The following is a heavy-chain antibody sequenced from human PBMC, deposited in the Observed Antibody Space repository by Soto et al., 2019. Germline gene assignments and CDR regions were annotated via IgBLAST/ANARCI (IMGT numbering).Heavy chain of an antibody. V-gene: IGHV3-23*01. CDR1: GFTFNIYA. D-gene: IGHD2-15*01. J-gene: IGHJ5*02. Sequence: GGSLRLSCAASGFTFNIYAMRWVRQVPGKGLEWVSVVNGDGTTTYYADSVKGRFTISRDNSKNTLYLQMNSLRAEDTAVYYCARVSALRAFDPWGQGTPVTVSS. CDR3: ARVSALRAFDP. CDR2: VNGDGTTT.